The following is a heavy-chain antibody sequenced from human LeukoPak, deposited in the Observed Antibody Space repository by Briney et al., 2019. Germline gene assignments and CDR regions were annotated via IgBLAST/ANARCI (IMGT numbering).Heavy chain of an antibody. J-gene: IGHJ4*02. Sequence: SETLSLTCTVSGGSISSYYWSWIRQPPGEGLEWIGYIYYGGSTNYNPSLKSRVTISVDASKNQFSLKLTSVTAAGTAVYYCARGDYGGYSGPADYWGQGTLVTVSS. CDR3: ARGDYGGYSGPADY. V-gene: IGHV4-59*01. CDR1: GGSISSYY. CDR2: IYYGGST. D-gene: IGHD4-23*01.